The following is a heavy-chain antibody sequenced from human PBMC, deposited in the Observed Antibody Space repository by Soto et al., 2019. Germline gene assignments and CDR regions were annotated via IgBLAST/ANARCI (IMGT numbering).Heavy chain of an antibody. CDR3: ARDQAHGWIQLWPY. Sequence: ASVKVSCKASGYTFTSYGISWVRQAPGQGLEWMGWISAYNGNTNYAQKLQGRVTMTTDTSTSTAYMELRSLRSDDTAVYYCARDQAHGWIQLWPYWVQGTLVTVS. CDR2: ISAYNGNT. D-gene: IGHD5-18*01. V-gene: IGHV1-18*01. J-gene: IGHJ4*02. CDR1: GYTFTSYG.